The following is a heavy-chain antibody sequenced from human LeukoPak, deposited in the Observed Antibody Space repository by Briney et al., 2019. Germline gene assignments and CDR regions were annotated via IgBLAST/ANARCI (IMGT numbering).Heavy chain of an antibody. CDR1: GFTFSNYY. Sequence: KAGRSLRLSCTASGFTFSNYYMSSVRQAPGKGLEWLSHISGSGRTTHYADSVKGRLTAYRETAKNSLYLQMNDLRVEDTAVYCCAKDLTVTYGFDFWGQGTMVTVSS. J-gene: IGHJ3*01. CDR3: AKDLTVTYGFDF. D-gene: IGHD4-17*01. V-gene: IGHV3-11*04. CDR2: ISGSGRTT.